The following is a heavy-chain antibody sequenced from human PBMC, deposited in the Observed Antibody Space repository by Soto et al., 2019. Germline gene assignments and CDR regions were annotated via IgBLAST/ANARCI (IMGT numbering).Heavy chain of an antibody. CDR1: GFPFSKAW. J-gene: IGHJ4*02. D-gene: IGHD2-15*01. V-gene: IGHV3-15*01. Sequence: EVQLVESGGGLVKPGGSLRLSCGASGFPFSKAWMSWVRQVPGKGLEWVGRIKSKADGGTTDYAAPVKGRFTISSDDSSNTLYLQMNSLKTEDTAVYYCAKVLGYCSGGNCGTFDYWGQGAVVTVSS. CDR2: IKSKADGGTT. CDR3: AKVLGYCSGGNCGTFDY.